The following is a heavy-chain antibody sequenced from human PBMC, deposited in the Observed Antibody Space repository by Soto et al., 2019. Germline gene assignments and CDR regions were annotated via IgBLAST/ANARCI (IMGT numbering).Heavy chain of an antibody. CDR3: AKDFRRRGSGYDLGDY. J-gene: IGHJ4*02. Sequence: EVQLLESGGGLVQPGGSLRLSCEASGFSFSDYAMNWVRQAPGRGLEWVTAITSGGNTYYAESVRGRFTVSRDNSKNTLFLQMNSVRGEDTAVYYCAKDFRRRGSGYDLGDYWGQGTLVTVSS. CDR1: GFSFSDYA. CDR2: ITSGGNT. D-gene: IGHD5-12*01. V-gene: IGHV3-23*01.